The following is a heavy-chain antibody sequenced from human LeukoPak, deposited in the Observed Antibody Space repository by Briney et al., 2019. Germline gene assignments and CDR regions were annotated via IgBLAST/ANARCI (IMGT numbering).Heavy chain of an antibody. D-gene: IGHD2-15*01. J-gene: IGHJ4*02. CDR1: GGSISSGGYS. Sequence: PSETLSLICAVSGGSISSGGYSWSWIRQPPGKGLEWIGYIYYSGSTYYNPSLKSRVTISVDTSKNQFSLKLSSVTAADTAVYYCAREVVVAATPAYFDYWGQGTLVTVSS. CDR2: IYYSGST. CDR3: AREVVVAATPAYFDY. V-gene: IGHV4-30-4*07.